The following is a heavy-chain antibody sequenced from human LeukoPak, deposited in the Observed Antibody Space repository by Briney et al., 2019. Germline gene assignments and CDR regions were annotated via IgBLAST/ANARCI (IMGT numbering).Heavy chain of an antibody. V-gene: IGHV3-30*02. Sequence: GGSLRLSCAASGFTFSRYCMHWVRQAPGKGLAWVAFIRYDGSNKYYADSVKGRFTISRDNSKNTMYLQMNSLRAEDTAVYYCAKDPRDCSTSSCDIAAAGFDYWGEGTLVTVSS. D-gene: IGHD6-13*01. CDR1: GFTFSRYC. CDR2: IRYDGSNK. CDR3: AKDPRDCSTSSCDIAAAGFDY. J-gene: IGHJ4*02.